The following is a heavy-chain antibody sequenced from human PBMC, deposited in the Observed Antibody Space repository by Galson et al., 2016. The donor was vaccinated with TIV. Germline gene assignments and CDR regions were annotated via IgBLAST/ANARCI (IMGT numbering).Heavy chain of an antibody. V-gene: IGHV3-33*01. D-gene: IGHD6-13*01. Sequence: LRLSCAASGLSFSAYGMHWVRQAPGKGLEWVAVIWNDGSKKYYGESVKGRFTVSRDNSNSTLYLQMNSLRDEDTAIYYCASGPRGSSWYYLDYWGQGTLVTVSS. CDR1: GLSFSAYG. CDR3: ASGPRGSSWYYLDY. CDR2: IWNDGSKK. J-gene: IGHJ4*02.